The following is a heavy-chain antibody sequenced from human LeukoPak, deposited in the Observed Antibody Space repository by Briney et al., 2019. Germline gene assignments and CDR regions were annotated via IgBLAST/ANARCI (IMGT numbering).Heavy chain of an antibody. CDR2: TYYSGST. CDR3: ARGNWNDHAFDI. Sequence: PSETLSLTCTVSGGSISSYYWSWIRQPPGKGLEWIGYTYYSGSTNYNPSLKSRVTISVDTSKNQFSLKLSSVTAADTAVYYCARGNWNDHAFDIWGQGTMVTVSS. CDR1: GGSISSYY. D-gene: IGHD1-1*01. J-gene: IGHJ3*02. V-gene: IGHV4-59*01.